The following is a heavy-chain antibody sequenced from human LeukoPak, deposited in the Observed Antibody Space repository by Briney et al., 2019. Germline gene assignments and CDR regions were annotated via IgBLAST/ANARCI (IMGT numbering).Heavy chain of an antibody. CDR2: ISWNSGSI. V-gene: IGHV3-9*01. D-gene: IGHD6-19*01. J-gene: IGHJ4*02. CDR3: AKDNRRHYTSGPNPDPLH. CDR1: GFIFNNYA. Sequence: GRSLRLSCTGSGFIFNNYAMHWVRQPPGKGLEWVSGISWNSGSIDYADSVKGRFTISRDNAKNSLYLQMNSLRVEDTAFYYCAKDNRRHYTSGPNPDPLHWGQGALVTVSS.